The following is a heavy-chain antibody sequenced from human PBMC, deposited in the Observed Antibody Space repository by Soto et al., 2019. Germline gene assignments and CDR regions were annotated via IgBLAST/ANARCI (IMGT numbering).Heavy chain of an antibody. CDR2: IIPIFGTA. D-gene: IGHD4-17*01. CDR3: ARVYYGDYERISRIGKYYFDY. J-gene: IGHJ4*02. CDR1: GGTSSSYA. Sequence: QVQLVQSGAEVKKPGPSVKVSCKASGGTSSSYAISWVRQAPGQGLEWLGGIIPIFGTANSAQKCQGRVTITADEFTXXAXMXXSSLRSEDTAVYYCARVYYGDYERISRIGKYYFDYWGQGTLVTVSS. V-gene: IGHV1-69*12.